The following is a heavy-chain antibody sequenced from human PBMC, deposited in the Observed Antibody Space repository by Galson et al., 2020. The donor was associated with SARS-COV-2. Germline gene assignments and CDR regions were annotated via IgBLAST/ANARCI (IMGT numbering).Heavy chain of an antibody. V-gene: IGHV3-13*01. D-gene: IGHD3-3*01. CDR1: GFTFNTYD. CDR3: ARGAYYDFWSGYYSVDNYYGMDV. Sequence: GESLKISCAVSGFTFNTYDMHWVRQITGKGLEWVSTIRVTGDSFYSGSVKGRFTVSRESDKNSLYLQMNNLRAGYTAVYYCARGAYYDFWSGYYSVDNYYGMDVWGQGTTVTVSS. J-gene: IGHJ6*02. CDR2: IRVTGDS.